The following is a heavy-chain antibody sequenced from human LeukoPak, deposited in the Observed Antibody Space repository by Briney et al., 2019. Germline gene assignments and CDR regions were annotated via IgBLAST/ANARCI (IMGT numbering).Heavy chain of an antibody. CDR2: ISTNGGTI. D-gene: IGHD2-15*01. Sequence: QTGGSLRLSCAASGFTFSGYEMNWVRQAPGKGLEWVSYISTNGGTIYYADSVKGRFTISRDNAKSSLYLQMNSLRAEDTAVYYCAKEGVVAAKFSWGQGTLVTVSS. CDR1: GFTFSGYE. J-gene: IGHJ4*02. CDR3: AKEGVVAAKFS. V-gene: IGHV3-48*03.